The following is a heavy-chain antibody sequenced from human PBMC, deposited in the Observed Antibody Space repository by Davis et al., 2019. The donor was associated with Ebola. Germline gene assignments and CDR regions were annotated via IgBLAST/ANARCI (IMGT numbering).Heavy chain of an antibody. CDR1: GFTFSSYG. J-gene: IGHJ6*02. D-gene: IGHD2-15*01. CDR2: ISYDGSNK. Sequence: GGSLRLSCAASGFTFSSYGMHWVRQAPGKGLEWVAVISYDGSNKYYADSVKGRFTISRDNSKNTLYLQMNSLRAEDTAVYYCARDNLVVVVAATRYYYYGMDVWGQGTTVTVSS. CDR3: ARDNLVVVVAATRYYYYGMDV. V-gene: IGHV3-30*03.